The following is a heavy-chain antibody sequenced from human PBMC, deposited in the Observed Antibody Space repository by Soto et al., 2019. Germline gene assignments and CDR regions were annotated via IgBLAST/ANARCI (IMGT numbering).Heavy chain of an antibody. D-gene: IGHD2-2*01. J-gene: IGHJ3*02. V-gene: IGHV1-18*01. CDR3: ARIYCSSTSCHSHSVDDAFDI. CDR2: VNIYRGTT. Sequence: ASVKVSCKPSGYTFSDYGISWVRQAPGQGLEWMGWVNIYRGTTNYAQKFQGRVTMTTDTSTTTAYLELRSLRSDDTAVYYCARIYCSSTSCHSHSVDDAFDIWGQGTMVTVSS. CDR1: GYTFSDYG.